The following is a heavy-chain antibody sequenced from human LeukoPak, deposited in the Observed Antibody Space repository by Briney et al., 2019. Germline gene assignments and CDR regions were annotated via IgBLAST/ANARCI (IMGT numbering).Heavy chain of an antibody. V-gene: IGHV4-34*01. CDR2: INHSGST. J-gene: IGHJ1*01. Sequence: PSETLSLTCTVSGGSISSYYWSWIRQPPGKGLEWIGEINHSGSTNYNPSLKSRVTISVDTSKNQFSLKLSSVTAADTAVYYCARPVAGTRNFQHWGQGTLVTVSS. CDR1: GGSISSYY. CDR3: ARPVAGTRNFQH. D-gene: IGHD6-19*01.